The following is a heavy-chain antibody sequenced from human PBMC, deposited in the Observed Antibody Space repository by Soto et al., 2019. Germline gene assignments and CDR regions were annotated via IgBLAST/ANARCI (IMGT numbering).Heavy chain of an antibody. CDR2: ISAYNGNT. CDR1: GYTFTSYG. D-gene: IGHD3-16*01. CDR3: ARGGWSYGSLHAFDI. V-gene: IGHV1-18*01. J-gene: IGHJ3*02. Sequence: ASVKVSCKASGYTFTSYGISWVRQAPAQGLEWMGWISAYNGNTNYAQKLQARVTMTTDTSTSTAYMELRSLRSDDTAVYYCARGGWSYGSLHAFDIWGQGTMVTVSS.